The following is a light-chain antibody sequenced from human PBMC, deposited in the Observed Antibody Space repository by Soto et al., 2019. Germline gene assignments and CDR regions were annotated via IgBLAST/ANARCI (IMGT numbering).Light chain of an antibody. V-gene: IGLV2-14*03. J-gene: IGLJ1*01. CDR2: DVS. Sequence: QSVLTQPASVSGSPGQSIAISCTGTSSDVGGYSFVSWYQQHPGKAPKVMIYDVSNRPSGVSNRFSASKSGNTASLTISGLQAEDEADYYCCSYTSSSTPWVFGTGTKVTVL. CDR1: SSDVGGYSF. CDR3: CSYTSSSTPWV.